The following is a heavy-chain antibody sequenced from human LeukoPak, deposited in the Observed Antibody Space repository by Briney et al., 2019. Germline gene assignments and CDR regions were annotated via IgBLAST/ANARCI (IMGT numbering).Heavy chain of an antibody. D-gene: IGHD2-2*02. J-gene: IGHJ3*02. CDR1: GFTFSSYG. Sequence: PGGSLRLSCAAAGFTFSSYGMHWVRQAPGKGLEWVAFIRYDGSNKYYADSVKGRFTISRDNSKNTLYLQMNSLRAEDTAVYYCAKDKCSSTSCYNAFDIWGQGTMVTVSS. V-gene: IGHV3-30*02. CDR2: IRYDGSNK. CDR3: AKDKCSSTSCYNAFDI.